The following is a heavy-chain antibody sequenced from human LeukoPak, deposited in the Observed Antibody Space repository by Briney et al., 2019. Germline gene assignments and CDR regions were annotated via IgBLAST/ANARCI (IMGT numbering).Heavy chain of an antibody. CDR2: TYTGGNS. V-gene: IGHV3-53*01. CDR1: GFTVSSIH. CDR3: ARGGRGSAAVVAPRSFDI. Sequence: PGGSLRLSCAASGFTVSSIHMVWLRQAPGKGLEWVSVTYTGGNSYYADSVKGRFIISRDISKNTLYLQMNSLRAEDSALYYCARGGRGSAAVVAPRSFDIWGQGTMVTVSS. D-gene: IGHD3-22*01. J-gene: IGHJ3*02.